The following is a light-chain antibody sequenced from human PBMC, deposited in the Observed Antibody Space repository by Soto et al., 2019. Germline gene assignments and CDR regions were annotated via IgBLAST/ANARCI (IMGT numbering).Light chain of an antibody. Sequence: QPVLTQPPSVSGSPGQSVTISCTGTSSDVGTYNRVSWYQQPPGTAPRLTIYEVSNRPSGVPDRFSGSKSGNTASLTISGLQPEDEADYYCSSYTSTTTFVIFGGGTKLTVL. CDR3: SSYTSTTTFVI. CDR1: SSDVGTYNR. CDR2: EVS. J-gene: IGLJ2*01. V-gene: IGLV2-18*02.